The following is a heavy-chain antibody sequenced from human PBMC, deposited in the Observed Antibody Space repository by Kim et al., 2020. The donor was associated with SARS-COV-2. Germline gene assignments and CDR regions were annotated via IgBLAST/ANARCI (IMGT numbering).Heavy chain of an antibody. V-gene: IGHV1-8*01. CDR2: MNPNSGNT. J-gene: IGHJ6*02. CDR1: GYTFTSYD. D-gene: IGHD2-2*01. CDR3: ARGPGYQLLWANYYYGMDV. Sequence: ASVKVSCKASGYTFTSYDINWVRQATGQGLEWMGWMNPNSGNTGYAQKFQGRVTMTRNTSISTAYMELSSLRSEDTAVYYCARGPGYQLLWANYYYGMDVWGQGTTVAVSS.